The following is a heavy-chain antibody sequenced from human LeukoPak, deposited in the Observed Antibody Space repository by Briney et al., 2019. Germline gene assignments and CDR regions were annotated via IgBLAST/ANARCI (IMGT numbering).Heavy chain of an antibody. V-gene: IGHV3-21*01. CDR1: GFTFSSYW. J-gene: IGHJ4*02. CDR2: ISSSSSYI. D-gene: IGHD3-3*01. CDR3: ARGFGYDFGLYFDY. Sequence: PGGSLRLSCAASGFTFSSYWMHWVRQAPGKGLVWVSSISSSSSYIYYADSVKGRFTISRDNAKNSLYLQMNSLRAEDTAVYYCARGFGYDFGLYFDYWGQGTLVTVSS.